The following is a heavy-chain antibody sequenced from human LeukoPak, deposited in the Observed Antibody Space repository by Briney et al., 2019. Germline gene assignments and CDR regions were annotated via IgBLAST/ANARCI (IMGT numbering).Heavy chain of an antibody. CDR1: GFTFSSYA. D-gene: IGHD6-19*01. J-gene: IGHJ3*02. V-gene: IGHV3-23*01. CDR3: AKPCRSGLSPFDAFDI. CDR2: NSGSGDST. Sequence: AGGSLRLSCAASGFTFSSYAMSWVRQAPGKGLEWVSANSGSGDSTYYADSVKGRFSISRDNSKNTLYLQMNSVRAEDTAVYYCAKPCRSGLSPFDAFDIWGQGTMVTVFS.